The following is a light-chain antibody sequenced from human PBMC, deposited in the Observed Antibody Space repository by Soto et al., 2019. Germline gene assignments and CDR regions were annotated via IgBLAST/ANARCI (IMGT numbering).Light chain of an antibody. CDR1: QSVSSK. Sequence: EIVMTQPPATLSVSPGEGATLSSRASQSVSSKLAWYQQKPGQAPRLLIYGASTRALGIPDRFSGSGSGTEFSFTVTSLQSEDFAVYYCQQYDQWPITFGQGTRLEI. J-gene: IGKJ5*01. CDR3: QQYDQWPIT. V-gene: IGKV3-15*01. CDR2: GAS.